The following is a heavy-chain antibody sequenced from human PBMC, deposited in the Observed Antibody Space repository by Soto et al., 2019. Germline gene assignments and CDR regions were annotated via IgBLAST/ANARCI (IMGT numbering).Heavy chain of an antibody. CDR1: GFTFSSYW. J-gene: IGHJ4*02. CDR2: IKQDGSEK. CDR3: ARSHLLRYLDWPLYYFDY. V-gene: IGHV3-7*01. Sequence: GGSLRLSCAASGFTFSSYWMSWVRQAPGKGLEWVANIKQDGSEKYYVDSVKGRFTISRDNAKNSLYLQMNSLGAEDTAVYYCARSHLLRYLDWPLYYFDYWGQGTLVTVSS. D-gene: IGHD3-9*01.